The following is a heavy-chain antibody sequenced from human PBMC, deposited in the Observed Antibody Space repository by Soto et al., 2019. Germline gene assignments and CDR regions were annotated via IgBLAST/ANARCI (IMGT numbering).Heavy chain of an antibody. CDR1: GYTFTDYD. J-gene: IGHJ4*02. CDR2: INPSSGKT. D-gene: IGHD6-19*01. V-gene: IGHV1-8*01. CDR3: STWGRDGWYTGFF. Sequence: QVQLVQSGAEVKTPGASVKVSCKASGYTFTDYDINWVRQAHGQGLEWVGRINPSSGKTDYAQNFQARVTRNRDTSISTAYLELSNLGYEVTAVFYCSTWGRDGWYTGFFWGQGTLVTVAS.